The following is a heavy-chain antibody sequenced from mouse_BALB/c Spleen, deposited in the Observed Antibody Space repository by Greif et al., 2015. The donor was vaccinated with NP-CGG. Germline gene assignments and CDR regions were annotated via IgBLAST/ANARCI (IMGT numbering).Heavy chain of an antibody. CDR3: ARDGNYYYAMDY. J-gene: IGHJ4*01. CDR1: GYSITSGYY. V-gene: IGHV3-6*02. CDR2: ISYDGSN. Sequence: DVKLQESGPGLVKPSQSLSLTCSVTGYSITSGYYWNWIRRFPGNKLEWMGYISYDGSNNYNPSLKNRISITRDTSKNQFFLKLNSVTTEDTATYYCARDGNYYYAMDYWGQGTSVTVSS. D-gene: IGHD2-1*01.